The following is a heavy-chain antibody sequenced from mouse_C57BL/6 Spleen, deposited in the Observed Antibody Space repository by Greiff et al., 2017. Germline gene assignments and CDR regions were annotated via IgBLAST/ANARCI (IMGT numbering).Heavy chain of an antibody. Sequence: VQLQESGPELVKPGASVKISCKASGYAFSSSWMNWVKQRPGKGLEWIGRIYPGDGDTNYNGKFKGKATLTADKSSSTAYMQLSSLTSEDSAVYFCARTDGYYVGAMDYWGQGTSVTVSS. CDR3: ARTDGYYVGAMDY. V-gene: IGHV1-82*01. J-gene: IGHJ4*01. CDR1: GYAFSSSW. D-gene: IGHD2-3*01. CDR2: IYPGDGDT.